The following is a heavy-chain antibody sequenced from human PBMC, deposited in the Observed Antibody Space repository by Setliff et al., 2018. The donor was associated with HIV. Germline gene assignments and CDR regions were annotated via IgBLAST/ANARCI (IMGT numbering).Heavy chain of an antibody. D-gene: IGHD3-10*01. CDR1: GYTFTSYY. CDR2: ISAYNGNT. CDR3: ARARITMVRGVHRRGDYYYYMDV. J-gene: IGHJ6*03. Sequence: ASVKVSCKASGYTFTSYYLHWLRQAPGQGLEWMGWISAYNGNTNYAQKLQGRVTMTTDTSTSTAYMELRSLGCDDTAVYYCARARITMVRGVHRRGDYYYYMDVWGKGTTVTVSS. V-gene: IGHV1-18*04.